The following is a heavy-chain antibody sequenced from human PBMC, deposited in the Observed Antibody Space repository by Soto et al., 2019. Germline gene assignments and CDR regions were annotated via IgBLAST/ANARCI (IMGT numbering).Heavy chain of an antibody. CDR1: GYSFTSYW. V-gene: IGHV5-51*01. CDR3: ARTPHYYDSSGYYLGYYYGMDV. J-gene: IGHJ6*02. D-gene: IGHD3-22*01. Sequence: PGESLKISCKGSGYSFTSYWIGWVRQMPGKGLEWMGIIYPGDSDTRYSPSFQGQVTISADKSISTAYLQWSSLKASDTAMYYCARTPHYYDSSGYYLGYYYGMDVWGQGTTVTVSS. CDR2: IYPGDSDT.